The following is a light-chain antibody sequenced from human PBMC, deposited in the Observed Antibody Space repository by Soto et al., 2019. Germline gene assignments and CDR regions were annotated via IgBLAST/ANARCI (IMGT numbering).Light chain of an antibody. Sequence: EIVLTQSPGTLSLSPGERATLPCRASQSVKSSYLAWYQHKPGQAPRLLIYGTSSRATGIPDRFSGSGSGTDFTLTISRLEPEDFALYYCQQYGSSPITFGHGTRLEIK. CDR3: QQYGSSPIT. CDR2: GTS. J-gene: IGKJ5*01. CDR1: QSVKSSY. V-gene: IGKV3-20*01.